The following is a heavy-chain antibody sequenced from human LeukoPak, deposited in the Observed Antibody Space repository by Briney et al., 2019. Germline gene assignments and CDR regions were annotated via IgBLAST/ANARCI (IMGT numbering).Heavy chain of an antibody. CDR1: GGSFSGYY. D-gene: IGHD2-21*02. J-gene: IGHJ3*02. CDR3: ARLFGDWGAFDI. Sequence: SETLSLTCAVYGGSFSGYYWSWIRQPPGKGLEWIGEINHSGSTNYNPSLKSRVTISVDTSKNQFSLKLSSVTAADTAVYYRARLFGDWGAFDIWGQGTMVTVSS. V-gene: IGHV4-34*01. CDR2: INHSGST.